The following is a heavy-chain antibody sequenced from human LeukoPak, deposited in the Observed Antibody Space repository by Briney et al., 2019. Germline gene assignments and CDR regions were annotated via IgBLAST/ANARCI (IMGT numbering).Heavy chain of an antibody. CDR3: AKDVTVVTPRDLFDY. CDR2: ISGRGGST. V-gene: IGHV3-23*01. J-gene: IGHJ4*02. D-gene: IGHD4-23*01. Sequence: GGSLRLSCVASGFTFSVYAMTWVRQAPGKGLEWVSAISGRGGSTYYADSVKGRFTISRYNSKNTVYLQMNSLRAEDTAVYYCAKDVTVVTPRDLFDYWGQGTLVTVSS. CDR1: GFTFSVYA.